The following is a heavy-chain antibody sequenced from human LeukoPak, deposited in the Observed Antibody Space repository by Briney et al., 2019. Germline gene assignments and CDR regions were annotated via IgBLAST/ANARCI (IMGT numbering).Heavy chain of an antibody. CDR3: AREGCSSTSCYRFDY. Sequence: PGGSLRLSCAASGFTFSSYGMHWVRQAPGKGLEWVAFIRYDGSNKYYADSVKGRFTISRANSKNTLYLQMNSLRAEDTAVYYCAREGCSSTSCYRFDYWGQGTLVTVSS. CDR1: GFTFSSYG. J-gene: IGHJ4*02. V-gene: IGHV3-30*02. D-gene: IGHD2-2*02. CDR2: IRYDGSNK.